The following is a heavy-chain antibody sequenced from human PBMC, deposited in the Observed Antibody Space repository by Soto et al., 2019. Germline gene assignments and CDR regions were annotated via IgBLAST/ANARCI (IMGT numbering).Heavy chain of an antibody. Sequence: SETLSLTCTVSGGSISSGDYYWSWIRQPPGKGLEWIGYIYYSGSTYYNPSLKSRVTISVDTSKNQFSLKLSSVTAADTAVYYCAGDCSSTSCPSYYYYGMDVWGQGTTVTVSS. V-gene: IGHV4-30-4*01. J-gene: IGHJ6*02. CDR1: GGSISSGDYY. D-gene: IGHD2-2*01. CDR3: AGDCSSTSCPSYYYYGMDV. CDR2: IYYSGST.